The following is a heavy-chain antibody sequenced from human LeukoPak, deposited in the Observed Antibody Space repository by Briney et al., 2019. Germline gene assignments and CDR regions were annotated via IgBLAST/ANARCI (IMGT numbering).Heavy chain of an antibody. V-gene: IGHV3-69-1*01. CDR2: ISGGGDK. J-gene: IGHJ4*02. CDR3: ARDFSWGSGRYFDY. D-gene: IGHD6-13*01. Sequence: GGSLRLSCITSGFTFGDYGLSWVRQAPGKGLEWVTTISGGGDKQYADHVKGRFTISRDNAKNSLYLQMNSLRAEDTAVYYRARDFSWGSGRYFDYWGQGTLVTVSS. CDR1: GFTFGDYG.